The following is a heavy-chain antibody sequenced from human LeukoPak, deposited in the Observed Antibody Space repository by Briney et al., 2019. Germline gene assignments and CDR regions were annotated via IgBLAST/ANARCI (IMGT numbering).Heavy chain of an antibody. V-gene: IGHV4-39*01. CDR1: GGSISSSSYY. CDR2: IYYSGST. CDR3: ARHELSGRWLLDY. Sequence: SETLSLTCTVSGGSISSSSYYWGWIRQPPGKGLEWIGSIYYSGSTYYDPSLKSRVTISVDTSKNQFSLKLSSVTAADTAVYYCARHELSGRWLLDYWGQGTLVTVSS. J-gene: IGHJ4*02. D-gene: IGHD5-24*01.